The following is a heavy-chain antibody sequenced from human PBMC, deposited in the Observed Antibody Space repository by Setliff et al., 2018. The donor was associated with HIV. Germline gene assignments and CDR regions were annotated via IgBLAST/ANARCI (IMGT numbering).Heavy chain of an antibody. D-gene: IGHD1-1*01. Sequence: GGSLRLSCAASGFTFSSYAMSWVRQAPGKGLDWVSAISSSGGSTYYADSVKGRFTISRDNSKNTLYLQMNSLRAEDTAVYYCAKDGHDQDHYYHMDVWGKGTTVTVSS. CDR3: AKDGHDQDHYYHMDV. CDR1: GFTFSSYA. CDR2: ISSSGGST. J-gene: IGHJ6*03. V-gene: IGHV3-23*01.